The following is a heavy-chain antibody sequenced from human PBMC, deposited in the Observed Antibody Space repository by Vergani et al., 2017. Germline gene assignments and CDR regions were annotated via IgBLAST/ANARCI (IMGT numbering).Heavy chain of an antibody. CDR1: GFTFSSYW. J-gene: IGHJ6*03. D-gene: IGHD3-16*01. CDR3: ARDLRGSYYYYYMDV. CDR2: IKQDGSET. V-gene: IGHV3-7*01. Sequence: EVQLVESGGGLVQPGGSLRLSCAASGFTFSSYWMSWVRQAPGKGLEWVANIKQDGSETYYVDSVKGRFTISRDNAKNSLYLQMNSLRAEDTAVYYCARDLRGSYYYYYMDVWGKGTTVTVSS.